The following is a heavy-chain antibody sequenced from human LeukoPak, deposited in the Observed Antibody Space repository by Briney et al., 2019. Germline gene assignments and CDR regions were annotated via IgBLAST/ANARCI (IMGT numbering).Heavy chain of an antibody. Sequence: SVKVSCKASGGTFSSYAISWVRQAPGQGLEWMGGIIPIFGTANYAQKFQGRVTITTDESTSTAYMELSSLRSEDTAVYYCANIARGKGDAFDIWGQGTMVTVSS. CDR2: IIPIFGTA. CDR3: ANIARGKGDAFDI. D-gene: IGHD3-16*01. V-gene: IGHV1-69*05. CDR1: GGTFSSYA. J-gene: IGHJ3*02.